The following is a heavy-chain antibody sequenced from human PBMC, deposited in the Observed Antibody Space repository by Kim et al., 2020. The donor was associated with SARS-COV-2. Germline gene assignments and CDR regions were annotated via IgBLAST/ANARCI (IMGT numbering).Heavy chain of an antibody. V-gene: IGHV3-23*01. CDR1: GFTFSSYA. CDR2: ISGSGGST. CDR3: AKDLNSETLNYYYYGMDV. Sequence: GGSLRLSCAASGFTFSSYAMSWVRQAPGKGLEWVSAISGSGGSTYYADSVKGRFTISRDNSKNTLYLQMNSLRAEDTAVYYCAKDLNSETLNYYYYGMDVWGQGTTVTVSS. J-gene: IGHJ6*02. D-gene: IGHD6-13*01.